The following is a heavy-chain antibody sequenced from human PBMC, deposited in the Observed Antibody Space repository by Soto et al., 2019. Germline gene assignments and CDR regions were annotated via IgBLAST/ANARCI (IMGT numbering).Heavy chain of an antibody. CDR1: GFTFSSYG. Sequence: GSLRLSCAASGFTFSSYGMHWVRQAPGKGLEWVAVISYDGSNKYYADSVKGRFTISRDNSKNTLYLQMNSLRAEDTAVYYCAKDGGYCSGGSCYGSFDYWGQGTLVTVSS. CDR3: AKDGGYCSGGSCYGSFDY. CDR2: ISYDGSNK. J-gene: IGHJ4*02. V-gene: IGHV3-30*18. D-gene: IGHD2-15*01.